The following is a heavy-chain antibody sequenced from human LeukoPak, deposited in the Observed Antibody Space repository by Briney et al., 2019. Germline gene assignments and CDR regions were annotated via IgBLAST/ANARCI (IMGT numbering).Heavy chain of an antibody. D-gene: IGHD6-6*01. V-gene: IGHV3-23*01. CDR3: AKDLGGSGSSLPDY. J-gene: IGHJ4*02. Sequence: GGSLRLSCTASGFTFSSYSMSWVRQAPGKGLEWVSSISSSGGNTYYPDSMKGRFTISRDNSKNTMYLQMNSLRAEDTAVYYCAKDLGGSGSSLPDYWGQGTLVTVSS. CDR1: GFTFSSYS. CDR2: ISSSGGNT.